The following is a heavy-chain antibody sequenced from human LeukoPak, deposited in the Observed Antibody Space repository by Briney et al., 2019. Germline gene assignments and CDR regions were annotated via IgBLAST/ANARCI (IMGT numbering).Heavy chain of an antibody. D-gene: IGHD3-9*01. J-gene: IGHJ4*02. CDR1: GFTFSSYG. V-gene: IGHV3-30*02. Sequence: GGSLRLSCAASGFTFSSYGMHWVRQAPGKGLDWVAFIQYDGSNKYYADSVKGRFTISRDNSKNTLYLQMNSLRAEDAAVYYCAKAENFEDYFGYWGQGTLVTVSS. CDR3: AKAENFEDYFGY. CDR2: IQYDGSNK.